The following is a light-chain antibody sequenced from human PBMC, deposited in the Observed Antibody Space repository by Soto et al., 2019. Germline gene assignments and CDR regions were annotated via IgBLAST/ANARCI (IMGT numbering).Light chain of an antibody. CDR1: SSNIGSNY. J-gene: IGLJ2*01. V-gene: IGLV1-47*01. CDR2: RNN. Sequence: QSVLTQPPSASGTPGQRVTISCSGSSSNIGSNYVYWYQQLPGTAPKLLIYRNNQRPSGVPDRFSGSKSGTSASLAISGLRSEDEADYYCAAWDDSPSGPDVVFGGGTKLTVL. CDR3: AAWDDSPSGPDVV.